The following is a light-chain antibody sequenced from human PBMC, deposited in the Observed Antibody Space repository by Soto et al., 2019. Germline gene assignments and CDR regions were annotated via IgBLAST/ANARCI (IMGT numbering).Light chain of an antibody. Sequence: IVLTQSPGTLSLSPGERATISCRASQSVNTRYLAWYQHKPGQARRLLIYGASIRDIGIPDRFSGGGSGTYFVLTIGSMEPEDFAVYYCQQFGTSVYTFGQGTKLELK. CDR1: QSVNTRY. J-gene: IGKJ2*01. CDR3: QQFGTSVYT. CDR2: GAS. V-gene: IGKV3-20*01.